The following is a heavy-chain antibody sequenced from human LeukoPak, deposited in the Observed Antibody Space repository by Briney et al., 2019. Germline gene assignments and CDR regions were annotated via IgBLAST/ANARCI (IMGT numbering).Heavy chain of an antibody. D-gene: IGHD3-10*01. V-gene: IGHV1-8*01. J-gene: IGHJ4*02. Sequence: EASVKVSCKASGYTFTSYDINWVRQATGQGLEWMGWMNPNSGNTGYAQKFQGRVTMTRNTSISTAYMELSSLRSEDTAVYYCARTPVGSGRRYFDYWGQGTLVTVSS. CDR2: MNPNSGNT. CDR3: ARTPVGSGRRYFDY. CDR1: GYTFTSYD.